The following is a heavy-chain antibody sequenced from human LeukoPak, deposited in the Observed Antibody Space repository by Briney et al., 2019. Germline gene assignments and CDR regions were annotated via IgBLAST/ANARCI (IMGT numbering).Heavy chain of an antibody. Sequence: GGSLRLSCAASGFTFSHYAMHWVRQAPGKGLESVAVISPDGGTTYYANSVKGRFMISRDNSKNTLYLQMNSLRDEDTAVYYCARDNYGMDVWGQGTTVTVSS. V-gene: IGHV3-64*01. CDR1: GFTFSHYA. CDR3: ARDNYGMDV. J-gene: IGHJ6*02. CDR2: ISPDGGTT.